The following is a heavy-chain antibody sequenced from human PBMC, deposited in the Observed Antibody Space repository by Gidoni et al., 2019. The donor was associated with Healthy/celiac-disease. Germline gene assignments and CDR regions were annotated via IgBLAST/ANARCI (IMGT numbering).Heavy chain of an antibody. J-gene: IGHJ5*02. CDR3: ARPERGYSYGSAMVT. D-gene: IGHD5-18*01. CDR1: GFTFSSYS. V-gene: IGHV3-48*01. Sequence: EVQLVESGGGLVQPGGSLRLSCAASGFTFSSYSMNWVRQAPGKGLEWVSYISSSSSTIYYADSVKGRFTISRDNAKNSLYLQMNSLRAEDTAVYYCARPERGYSYGSAMVTWGQGTLVTVSS. CDR2: ISSSSSTI.